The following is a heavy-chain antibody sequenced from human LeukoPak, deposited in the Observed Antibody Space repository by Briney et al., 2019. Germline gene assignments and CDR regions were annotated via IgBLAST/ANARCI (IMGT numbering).Heavy chain of an antibody. D-gene: IGHD1-7*01. V-gene: IGHV3-23*01. CDR2: ISGSGGST. Sequence: GRSLRLSCAASGFTFSSYGMHWVRQAPGKGLEWVSAISGSGGSTYYADSVKGRFTISRDNSRNTLYLQMNSLRAEDTAVYYCAKGTSARKAYYFDYWGQGTLVTVSS. J-gene: IGHJ4*02. CDR3: AKGTSARKAYYFDY. CDR1: GFTFSSYG.